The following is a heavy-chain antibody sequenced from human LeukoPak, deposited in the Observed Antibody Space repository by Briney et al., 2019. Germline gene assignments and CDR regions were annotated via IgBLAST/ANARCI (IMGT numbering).Heavy chain of an antibody. V-gene: IGHV1-2*02. CDR3: ARPIVLMVYEGPSVAFDI. J-gene: IGHJ3*02. D-gene: IGHD2-8*01. CDR2: INPNSGGT. CDR1: GYTFTGYY. Sequence: ASVKVSCKASGYTFTGYYMHWVRQAPGQGLEWMGWINPNSGGTNYAQKFHGRVTMTRDTSISTAYMELSRLRSDDTAVYYCARPIVLMVYEGPSVAFDIWGQGTMVTVSS.